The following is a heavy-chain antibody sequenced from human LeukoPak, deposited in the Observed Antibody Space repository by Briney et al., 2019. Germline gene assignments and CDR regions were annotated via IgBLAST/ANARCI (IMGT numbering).Heavy chain of an antibody. D-gene: IGHD2-2*01. V-gene: IGHV4-38-2*02. CDR3: ARLNLVGQPA. CDR2: INHSGST. J-gene: IGHJ4*02. CDR1: GYSISSGYY. Sequence: SETLSLTCTVSGYSISSGYYWSWIRQPPGKGLEWIGEINHSGSTNYNPSLKSRVTISVDTSKNQFSLKLSSVTAADTAVYYCARLNLVGQPAWGQGTLVTVSS.